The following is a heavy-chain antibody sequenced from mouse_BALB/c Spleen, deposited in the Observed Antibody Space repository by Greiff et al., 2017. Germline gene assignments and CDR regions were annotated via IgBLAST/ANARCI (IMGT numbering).Heavy chain of an antibody. CDR1: GFSLTSYG. CDR2: IWSGGST. CDR3: ASVRPYYYAMDY. V-gene: IGHV2-2*02. Sequence: QVQLQQSGPGLVQPSQSLSITCTVSGFSLTSYGVHWVRQSPGKGLEWLGVIWSGGSTDYNAAFISRLSISKDNSKSQVFFKMNSLQANDTAIYYCASVRPYYYAMDYWGQGTSVTVSS. J-gene: IGHJ4*01. D-gene: IGHD2-14*01.